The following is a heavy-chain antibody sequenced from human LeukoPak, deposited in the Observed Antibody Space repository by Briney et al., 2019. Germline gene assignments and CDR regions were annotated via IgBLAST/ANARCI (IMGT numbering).Heavy chain of an antibody. V-gene: IGHV7-4-1*01. D-gene: IGHD6-13*01. J-gene: IGHJ5*02. CDR1: GGTFSSYA. CDR2: INTNTGNP. Sequence: ASVKVSCKASGGTFSSYAISWVRQAPGQGLEWMGWINTNTGNPTYAQGFTGRFVFSLDTSVSTAYLQICSLKAEDTAVYYCARDQGAAGVDNWFDPWGQGTLVTVSS. CDR3: ARDQGAAGVDNWFDP.